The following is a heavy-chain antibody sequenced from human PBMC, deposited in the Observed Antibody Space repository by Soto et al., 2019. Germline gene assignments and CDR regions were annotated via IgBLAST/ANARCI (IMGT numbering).Heavy chain of an antibody. J-gene: IGHJ4*02. CDR2: IIPLFAAP. CDR3: ARYYYDSTGYYPYYFDY. V-gene: IGHV1-69*01. CDR1: GGTFSSYG. D-gene: IGHD3-22*01. Sequence: QVQLVQSGAEVKKPGSSVKVSCKASGGTFSSYGFSWVRQAPGQGLEWMGGIIPLFAAPSYAQKFQGRVTFTADESASTAYMELRSLRSEDTVLYYCARYYYDSTGYYPYYFDYWGQGTLVTVSS.